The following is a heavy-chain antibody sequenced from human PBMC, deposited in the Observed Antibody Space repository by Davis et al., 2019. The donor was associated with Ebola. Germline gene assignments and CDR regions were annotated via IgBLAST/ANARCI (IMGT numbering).Heavy chain of an antibody. V-gene: IGHV3-48*01. CDR3: ARDHAPSFYYDILTGYQSNWFDP. J-gene: IGHJ5*02. D-gene: IGHD3-9*01. Sequence: GESLKISCAASGFTFSAYSMNWVRQAPGKGLEWVSYISDSSTTIYYADSVKGRFTISRDNSKNTLYLQMNSLRAEDAAVYYCARDHAPSFYYDILTGYQSNWFDPWGQGTLVTVSS. CDR2: ISDSSTTI. CDR1: GFTFSAYS.